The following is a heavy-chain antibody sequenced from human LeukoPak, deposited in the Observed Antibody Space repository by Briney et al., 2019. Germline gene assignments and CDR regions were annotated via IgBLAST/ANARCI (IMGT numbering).Heavy chain of an antibody. CDR2: INPNSGGT. CDR3: ARGFCSGGSCYSTIYYMDV. D-gene: IGHD2-15*01. J-gene: IGHJ6*03. Sequence: ASVKVSCKASGYTFTGYYMHWVRQAPGQGLEWMGWINPNSGGTNYAQKFQGRVTMTRDTSISTAYMELSSLRSEDTAVYYCARGFCSGGSCYSTIYYMDVWGKGTTVTISS. CDR1: GYTFTGYY. V-gene: IGHV1-2*02.